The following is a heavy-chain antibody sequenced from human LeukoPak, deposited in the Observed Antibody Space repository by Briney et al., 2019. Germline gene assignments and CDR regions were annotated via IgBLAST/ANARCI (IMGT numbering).Heavy chain of an antibody. CDR1: GFTFSDYY. CDR3: AKQYCSGGRCHFDF. CDR2: ISGSSSYT. J-gene: IGHJ4*02. Sequence: KTGGSLRLSCAASGFTFSDYYMSWIRQAPGKGLEWVSYISGSSSYTDYADSVKGRLTISRDNAKNSLYLQMNSLRAEDTAVYYCAKQYCSGGRCHFDFWGQGTLVTVSS. V-gene: IGHV3-11*06. D-gene: IGHD2-15*01.